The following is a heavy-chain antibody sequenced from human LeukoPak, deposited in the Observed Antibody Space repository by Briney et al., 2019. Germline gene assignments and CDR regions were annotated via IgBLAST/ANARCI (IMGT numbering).Heavy chain of an antibody. Sequence: PSETLSLTCAVSGGSFSGYYWSWIRQPPGKGLEWIGEINHSGSTNYNPSLKSRVTISVDTSKNQFSLTLSSVTAADTAVYYCARTQDYGDYIDYWGQGTLVTVSS. CDR3: ARTQDYGDYIDY. CDR1: GGSFSGYY. D-gene: IGHD4-17*01. J-gene: IGHJ4*02. V-gene: IGHV4-34*01. CDR2: INHSGST.